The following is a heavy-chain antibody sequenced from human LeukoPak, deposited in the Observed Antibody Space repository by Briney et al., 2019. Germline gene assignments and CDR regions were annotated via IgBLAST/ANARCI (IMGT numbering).Heavy chain of an antibody. CDR3: ARERRVYYMDV. V-gene: IGHV4-61*02. CDR2: IYTSGST. D-gene: IGHD3-3*01. J-gene: IGHJ6*03. CDR1: GGSISSGSYY. Sequence: SQTLSLTCTVSGGSISSGSYYWSWIRQPAGKGLEWIGRIYTSGSTNYNPSLKSRVTISVDTPKNQFSLKLSSVTAADTAVYYCARERRVYYMDVWGKGTTVTVSS.